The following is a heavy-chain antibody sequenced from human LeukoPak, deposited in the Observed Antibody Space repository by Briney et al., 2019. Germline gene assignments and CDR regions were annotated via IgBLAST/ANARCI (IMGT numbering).Heavy chain of an antibody. J-gene: IGHJ4*02. Sequence: PGGSLRLSCVASGFIFSNYGLHWVRQAPGKGLEWVAVIWYDGSRKYYADSVKGRFTISRDDSKNTLYLQMNSLRVEDTAVYYCARADCSSSSCPSKFDYWGQGTLVTVFS. CDR3: ARADCSSSSCPSKFDY. CDR2: IWYDGSRK. CDR1: GFIFSNYG. D-gene: IGHD2-2*01. V-gene: IGHV3-33*01.